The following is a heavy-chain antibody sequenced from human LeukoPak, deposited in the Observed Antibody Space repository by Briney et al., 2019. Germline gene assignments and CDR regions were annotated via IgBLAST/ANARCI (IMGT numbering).Heavy chain of an antibody. CDR2: ISSSGSTI. D-gene: IGHD2-15*01. CDR1: GFTFSSYE. CDR3: AREGYCSGGSCVGYDY. V-gene: IGHV3-48*03. Sequence: GGSLRLSCAASGFTFSSYEMNWVRQAPGKGLEWVSYISSSGSTIYYADSVKGRFTISRDNAKNSLYLQMNSLRAEDTAVYYCAREGYCSGGSCVGYDYWGQGILVTVSS. J-gene: IGHJ4*02.